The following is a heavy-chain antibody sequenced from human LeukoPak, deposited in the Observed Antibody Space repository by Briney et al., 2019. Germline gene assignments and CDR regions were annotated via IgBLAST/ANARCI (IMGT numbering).Heavy chain of an antibody. V-gene: IGHV1-8*02. Sequence: ASVKVSCKASGYTFTGYYMHWVRQAPGQGLEWMGWMNPNSGNTGYAQKFQGRVTMTRNTSISTAYMELSSLRSEDTAVYYCARGPHYQCMDVWGQGTTVTVSS. CDR3: ARGPHYQCMDV. CDR2: MNPNSGNT. CDR1: GYTFTGYY. D-gene: IGHD2-2*01. J-gene: IGHJ6*02.